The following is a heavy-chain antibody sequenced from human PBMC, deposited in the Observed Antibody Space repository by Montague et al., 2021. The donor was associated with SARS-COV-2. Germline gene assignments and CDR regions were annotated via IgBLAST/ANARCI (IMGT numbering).Heavy chain of an antibody. V-gene: IGHV4-59*12. CDR1: GGSISPYY. CDR2: TSYSGST. J-gene: IGHJ6*02. D-gene: IGHD3-3*01. CDR3: ARWGEYYDSPYYYYAMDV. Sequence: SETLSLTCTVSGGSISPYYGSWSRQSPGKGLECMGYTSYSGSTDYNPSLKSRGTISIDTSKNQFSLKLSSVTAADTAVYYCARWGEYYDSPYYYYAMDVWGQGTTVTVSS.